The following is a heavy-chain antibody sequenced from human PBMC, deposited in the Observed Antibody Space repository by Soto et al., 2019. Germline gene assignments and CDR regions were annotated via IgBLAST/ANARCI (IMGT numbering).Heavy chain of an antibody. CDR3: ARLVPAAGAQDYYYGMDV. V-gene: IGHV3-30*04. CDR2: ISYDGRNK. Sequence: GGSLRLSCAASGFTFSSYAMHWVPQAPGKGLEGVADISYDGRNKYYADYVKGRFTISRDNSKNTLYLHMNSLRAEDTPVYYCARLVPAAGAQDYYYGMDVWGQGTTVTVSS. CDR1: GFTFSSYA. J-gene: IGHJ6*02. D-gene: IGHD2-2*01.